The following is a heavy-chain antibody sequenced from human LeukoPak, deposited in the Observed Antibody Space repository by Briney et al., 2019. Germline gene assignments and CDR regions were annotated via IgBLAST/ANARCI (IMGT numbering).Heavy chain of an antibody. CDR2: IYPGDSDT. V-gene: IGHV5-51*01. D-gene: IGHD5-24*01. CDR1: GYSFTSYW. Sequence: GESLKISCEGSGYSFTSYWIGWVRQMPGKGLEWMGIIYPGDSDTRYSPSFQGQVTISADKSISTAYLQWSSLKASDTAMYYCARGPDRRDGYNFVDYWGQGTLVTVSS. CDR3: ARGPDRRDGYNFVDY. J-gene: IGHJ4*02.